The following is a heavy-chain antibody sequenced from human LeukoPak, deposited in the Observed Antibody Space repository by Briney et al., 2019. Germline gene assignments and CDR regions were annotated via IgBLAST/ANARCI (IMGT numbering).Heavy chain of an antibody. Sequence: EASVKVSCKASGFTFTSSAMQWVRQARGQRLEWIGWIVVGSGNTNYAQKFQGRVTMTADTSTDIVYMELSSLRSEDTAVYYCATEGKMVRGVYTDYWGQGTLVTVSS. V-gene: IGHV1-58*02. CDR1: GFTFTSSA. CDR2: IVVGSGNT. J-gene: IGHJ4*02. D-gene: IGHD3-10*01. CDR3: ATEGKMVRGVYTDY.